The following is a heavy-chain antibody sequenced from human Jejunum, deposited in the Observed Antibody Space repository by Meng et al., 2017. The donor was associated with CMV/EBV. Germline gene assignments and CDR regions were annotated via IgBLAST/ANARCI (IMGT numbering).Heavy chain of an antibody. V-gene: IGHV3-7*01. D-gene: IGHD5-24*01. Sequence: RAASGFALRGYWRARVREAPGKGRGWAANIKQGGSGGYYVGSVKGRSTISRANAKNSLYLQMNSLRAEVTTVYYCATVDGHAFDIWGEGTMVTVSS. CDR1: GFALRGYW. CDR3: ATVDGHAFDI. CDR2: IKQGGSGG. J-gene: IGHJ3*02.